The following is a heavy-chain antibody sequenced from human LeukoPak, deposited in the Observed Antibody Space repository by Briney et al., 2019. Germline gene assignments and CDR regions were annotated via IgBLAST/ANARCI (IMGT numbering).Heavy chain of an antibody. Sequence: SETLSLTCAVYGGSFSGYYWSWIRQPPGKGLEWIGEINHSGSTNYNPSLKSRVTISVDTSKNQFSLKLSSVTAADTAVYYCARAGGYDIRLPPYYFDYWGQGTLVTVSS. CDR2: INHSGST. D-gene: IGHD3-9*01. V-gene: IGHV4-34*01. CDR1: GGSFSGYY. CDR3: ARAGGYDIRLPPYYFDY. J-gene: IGHJ4*02.